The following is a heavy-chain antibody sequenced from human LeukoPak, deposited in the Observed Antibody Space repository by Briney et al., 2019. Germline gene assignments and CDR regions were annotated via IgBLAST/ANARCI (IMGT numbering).Heavy chain of an antibody. D-gene: IGHD3-3*01. J-gene: IGHJ6*04. Sequence: GGSLRLSCAASGFTFSSYAMSWVRQAPGTGLEWVSVIYSGGSTYYADSVKGRFTISRDNSKNTLYLQMNSLRAEDTAVYYCASTIFGVVIGLMDVWGKGTTVTVSS. V-gene: IGHV3-53*01. CDR2: IYSGGST. CDR1: GFTFSSYA. CDR3: ASTIFGVVIGLMDV.